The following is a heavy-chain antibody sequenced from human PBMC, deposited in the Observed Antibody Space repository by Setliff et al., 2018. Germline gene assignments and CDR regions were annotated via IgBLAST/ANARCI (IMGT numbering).Heavy chain of an antibody. CDR3: ARHKSNGSGSYPSLYVDD. CDR2: IYYSGST. J-gene: IGHJ6*03. V-gene: IGHV4-39*01. CDR1: GGSISSGNYY. D-gene: IGHD3-10*01. Sequence: ETLSLTCRVSGGSISSGNYYWGLIRQPPGEGLEWVATIYYSGSTYSNPSLKSRLIISVDAPDNQFSVKLSSVTAADTAVHYCARHKSNGSGSYPSLYVDDWGKGIMVTVSS.